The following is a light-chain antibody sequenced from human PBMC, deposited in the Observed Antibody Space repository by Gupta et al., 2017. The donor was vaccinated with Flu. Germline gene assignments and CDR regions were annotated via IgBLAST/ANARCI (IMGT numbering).Light chain of an antibody. Sequence: DIQMTQSPSSLSASVGDRVTITCRASQSISSYLYWYQQKPGKAPKLLIYATSSLQSGVPSRFSGSGSGTDFTLTISSLQPEDFAAYYCQQSYSTPLTFGRGTKVEIK. V-gene: IGKV1-39*01. CDR1: QSISSY. CDR3: QQSYSTPLT. J-gene: IGKJ4*01. CDR2: ATS.